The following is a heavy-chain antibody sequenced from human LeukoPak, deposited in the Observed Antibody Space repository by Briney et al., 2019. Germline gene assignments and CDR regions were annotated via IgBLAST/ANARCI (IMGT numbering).Heavy chain of an antibody. CDR3: ARVKRGAVTTFLDY. Sequence: LSEPLSLTCSVSGGSISSYYWSSIRQPPGKGLEWIGYIYYSGSTNYNPSLKSRVTISVDTSKNQFSLKLSSVTAADTAVYYCARVKRGAVTTFLDYWGQGTLVTVSS. J-gene: IGHJ4*02. V-gene: IGHV4-59*01. CDR1: GGSISSYY. CDR2: IYYSGST. D-gene: IGHD4-17*01.